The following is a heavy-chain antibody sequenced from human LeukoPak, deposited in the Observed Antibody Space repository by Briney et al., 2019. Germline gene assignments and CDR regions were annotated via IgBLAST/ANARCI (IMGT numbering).Heavy chain of an antibody. CDR1: GFNFNYYF. V-gene: IGHV3-7*01. D-gene: IGHD6-13*01. J-gene: IGHJ4*02. CDR2: IDKDGSGT. CDR3: ATEYWYRHGY. Sequence: PGGSLRLSCATSGFNFNYYFMAWVRQAPGKGLEWLATIDKDGSGTEYIDSVRGRFTISRDNTKKSIHLQMSSLSADDTAVYFCATEYWYRHGYWGQGTLVTVSS.